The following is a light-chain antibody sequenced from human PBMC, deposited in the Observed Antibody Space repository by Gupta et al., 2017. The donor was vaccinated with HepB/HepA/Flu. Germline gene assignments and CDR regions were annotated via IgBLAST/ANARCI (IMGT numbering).Light chain of an antibody. CDR1: QSVSSN. CDR3: QQYDNWQT. J-gene: IGKJ1*01. V-gene: IGKV3-15*01. CDR2: GAS. Sequence: EIVMTQSPATLSVSPGERATLSYRASQSVSSNLAWYQQKPGQAPRLLISGASTRATGIPARFSGSGSGTEFTLTISSLRSEDFAVYYCQQYDNWQTFGQGTKVEIK.